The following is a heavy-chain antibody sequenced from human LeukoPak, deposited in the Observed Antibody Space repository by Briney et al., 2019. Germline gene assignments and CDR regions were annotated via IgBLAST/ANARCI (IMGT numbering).Heavy chain of an antibody. V-gene: IGHV3-53*01. CDR1: GFAVSSNH. CDR2: IFNGGST. D-gene: IGHD6-19*01. J-gene: IGHJ4*02. Sequence: PGGSLRLSCAASGFAVSSNHMNWVRQAPGKGLEWVSVIFNGGSTYYADSVKGRFTIPRDNSKNTLYLQMNSLRAEDTAVYYCATGPQGIAVAWGQGTLVTVSS. CDR3: ATGPQGIAVA.